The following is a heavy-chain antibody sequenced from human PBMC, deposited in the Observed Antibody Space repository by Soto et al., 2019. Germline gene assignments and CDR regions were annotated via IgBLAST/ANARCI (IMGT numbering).Heavy chain of an antibody. CDR1: GGSISSGDYY. CDR3: ARDRSGYDYYYGMDV. Sequence: QVQLQESGPGLVKPSQTLSLTCTVSGGSISSGDYYWSWIRQPPGKGLEWIGYIYYSGSTYYNPSLKCRVTISVDTSKNQFSLKLSSVTAADTAVYYCARDRSGYDYYYGMDVWGQGTTVTVSS. V-gene: IGHV4-30-4*01. CDR2: IYYSGST. J-gene: IGHJ6*02. D-gene: IGHD3-3*01.